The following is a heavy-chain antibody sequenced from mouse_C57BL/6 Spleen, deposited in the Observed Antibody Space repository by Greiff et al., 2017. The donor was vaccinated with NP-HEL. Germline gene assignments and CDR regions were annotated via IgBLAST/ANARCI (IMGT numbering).Heavy chain of an antibody. CDR3: ASGGTTVVARYFDV. CDR2: INPYNGGN. J-gene: IGHJ1*03. CDR1: GYTFTDYY. Sequence: EVQLQQSGPVLVKPGASVKMSCKASGYTFTDYYMNWVKQSHGKSLEWIGVINPYNGGNSYNQKFKGKATLTVDKSSSTASMALNSLTSEDSAVYYCASGGTTVVARYFDVWGTGTTVTVSS. D-gene: IGHD1-1*01. V-gene: IGHV1-19*01.